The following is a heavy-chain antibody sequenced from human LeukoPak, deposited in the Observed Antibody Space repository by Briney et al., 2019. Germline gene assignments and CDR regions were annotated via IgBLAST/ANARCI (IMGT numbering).Heavy chain of an antibody. CDR3: AREDYYGSGSIYYYGMDV. J-gene: IGHJ6*02. V-gene: IGHV3-7*01. CDR1: GFTFSRYG. D-gene: IGHD3-10*01. CDR2: IKQDGSEK. Sequence: GGSLRLSCVASGFTFSRYGMHWVRQAPGKGLEWVANIKQDGSEKYYVDSVKGRFTISRDNAKDSLYLQMNSLRAEDTAVYYRAREDYYGSGSIYYYGMDVWGQGTTVTVSS.